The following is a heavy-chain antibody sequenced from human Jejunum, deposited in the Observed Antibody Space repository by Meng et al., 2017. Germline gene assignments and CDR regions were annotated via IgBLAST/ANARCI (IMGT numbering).Heavy chain of an antibody. V-gene: IGHV3-48*03. CDR1: GFTISSYE. CDR2: ISGSGTTL. CDR3: AREYGTFYSGYDAFDI. J-gene: IGHJ3*02. D-gene: IGHD2/OR15-2a*01. Sequence: GESLKISCAASGFTISSYEMNWVRQAPGKGLEWVAHISGSGTTLYNADAVKGRFTISRDNAKNALYLQMNSLTAEDTALYYCAREYGTFYSGYDAFDIWGQGTVVTVSS.